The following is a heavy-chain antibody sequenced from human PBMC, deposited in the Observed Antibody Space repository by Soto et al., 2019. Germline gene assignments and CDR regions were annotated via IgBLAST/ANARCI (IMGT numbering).Heavy chain of an antibody. J-gene: IGHJ3*02. D-gene: IGHD2-2*01. V-gene: IGHV3-23*01. CDR3: AKGYCSSTSCYGGWYGAFDI. CDR1: GFTFSSYA. Sequence: EVQLLESGGGLVQPGGSLRLSCAASGFTFSSYAMSWVRQARGKGLEWVSAISGSGGSTYYADSVKGRFTISRDNSKNTLSLKMKNLRAEDTAEYYYAKGYCSSTSCYGGWYGAFDIWGQGTMSTSLQ. CDR2: ISGSGGST.